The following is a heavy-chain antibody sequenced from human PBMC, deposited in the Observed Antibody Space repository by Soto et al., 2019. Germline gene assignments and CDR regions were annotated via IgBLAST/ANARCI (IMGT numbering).Heavy chain of an antibody. D-gene: IGHD3-22*01. J-gene: IGHJ4*02. CDR3: ARALNYYDSSGYNAYFDY. V-gene: IGHV3-13*01. CDR2: IGTAGDT. Sequence: GGSLRLSCAASGFTFSSSDMHWVRQATGKGLEWVSAIGTAGDTYYPGSVKGRFTISRENATNSLYLQMNSLRAGDTAVYYCARALNYYDSSGYNAYFDYWGQGTLVTVSS. CDR1: GFTFSSSD.